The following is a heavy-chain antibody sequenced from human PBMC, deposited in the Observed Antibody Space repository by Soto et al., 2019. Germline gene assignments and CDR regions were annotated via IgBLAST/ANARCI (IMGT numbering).Heavy chain of an antibody. J-gene: IGHJ4*02. Sequence: PSETLSLTCAVSGGSISSGGYSWSWIRQPPGKGLEWIGYIYHSGSTYYNPSLKSRVTISVDRSKNQFSLKLSSVTAADTAMYYCARTHTLKKYSGYDSFDYWGQGTLVTVSS. CDR3: ARTHTLKKYSGYDSFDY. CDR2: IYHSGST. D-gene: IGHD5-12*01. CDR1: GGSISSGGYS. V-gene: IGHV4-30-2*01.